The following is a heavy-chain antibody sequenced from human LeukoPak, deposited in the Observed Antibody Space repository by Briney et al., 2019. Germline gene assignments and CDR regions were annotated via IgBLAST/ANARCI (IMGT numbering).Heavy chain of an antibody. CDR2: ISTYNGNT. D-gene: IGHD3-22*01. CDR3: ARDRPQYYYDSSGSNKGWYFDL. Sequence: GASVKVSCKASVYTFTSYGISWVRQAPGQGLEWMGWISTYNGNTNDAQKLQGRVNMTTDTSTSTAYMELRSLRSDDTAVYYCARDRPQYYYDSSGSNKGWYFDLWGRGTLVTVSS. V-gene: IGHV1-18*01. CDR1: VYTFTSYG. J-gene: IGHJ2*01.